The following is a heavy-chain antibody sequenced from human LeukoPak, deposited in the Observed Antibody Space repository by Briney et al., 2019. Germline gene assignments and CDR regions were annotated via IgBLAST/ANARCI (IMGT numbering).Heavy chain of an antibody. Sequence: SVKVSCKASGGSFSSYGISWVRQAPGQGLEWMGGVLPIFEITNYAQRFQGRVTITADESRSTAYMELSSLTSDDTAVYYCARDLLPMTKAGVVNDWGQGSLVIVSA. J-gene: IGHJ4*02. D-gene: IGHD3-3*01. CDR1: GGSFSSYG. V-gene: IGHV1-69*13. CDR3: ARDLLPMTKAGVVND. CDR2: VLPIFEIT.